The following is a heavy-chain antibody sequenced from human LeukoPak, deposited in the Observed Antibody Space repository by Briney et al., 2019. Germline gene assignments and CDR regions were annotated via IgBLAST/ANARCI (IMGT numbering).Heavy chain of an antibody. CDR2: ISYDGSNK. Sequence: GGSLRLSCAASGFTFSSYAMHWVRQAPGKGLEWVAIISYDGSNKYYADSVKGRFTISRDNSKNTLYLQMNSLRAEDTAVYYCARESYGYYYYYMDVWGKGTTVTVSS. V-gene: IGHV3-30*04. CDR3: ARESYGYYYYYMDV. D-gene: IGHD4-17*01. CDR1: GFTFSSYA. J-gene: IGHJ6*03.